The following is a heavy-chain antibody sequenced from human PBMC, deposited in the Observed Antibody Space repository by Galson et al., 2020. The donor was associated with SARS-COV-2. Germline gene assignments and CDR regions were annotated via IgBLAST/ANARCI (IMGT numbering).Heavy chain of an antibody. CDR2: LSYDGSNK. CDR1: GFTFSSYA. Sequence: GESLKISCAASGFTFSSYAMPWVRQAPGKGLEWVAVLSYDGSNKYYADSVKGRFTISRDNSKNTLYLQMNSLRAEDTAVYYCASSRYYYDSSGSLDYWGQGTLVTVSS. D-gene: IGHD3-22*01. V-gene: IGHV3-30-3*01. CDR3: ASSRYYYDSSGSLDY. J-gene: IGHJ4*02.